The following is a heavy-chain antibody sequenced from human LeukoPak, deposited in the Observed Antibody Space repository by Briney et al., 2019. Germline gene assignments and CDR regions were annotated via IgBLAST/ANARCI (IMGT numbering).Heavy chain of an antibody. CDR2: ISGSGGST. CDR1: GFKLSEHS. J-gene: IGHJ4*02. D-gene: IGHD5-12*01. Sequence: GGSLRLSCAASGFKLSEHSMYWVRQAPGKGLEWVSAISGSGGSTYYADSVKGRFTISRDNSKNTLYLQMNSLRAEDTAVYYCAKARVATIDFDYWGQGTLVTVSS. CDR3: AKARVATIDFDY. V-gene: IGHV3-23*01.